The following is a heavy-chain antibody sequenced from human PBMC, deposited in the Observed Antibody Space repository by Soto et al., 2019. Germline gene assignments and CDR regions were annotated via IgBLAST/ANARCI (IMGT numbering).Heavy chain of an antibody. V-gene: IGHV1-18*01. CDR2: ISAYNGHT. CDR1: GYTFSNYG. J-gene: IGHJ4*02. Sequence: QVQLVQSGPEVKKPGASVTVSCKASGYTFSNYGITWVRQAPGQGLEWMGWISAYNGHTNYAQKLQGRITLTTDTSTSTAYMELGSLTSDDAAAYYCARGGGWYEGIEYWGQGTLVTVSS. D-gene: IGHD6-19*01. CDR3: ARGGGWYEGIEY.